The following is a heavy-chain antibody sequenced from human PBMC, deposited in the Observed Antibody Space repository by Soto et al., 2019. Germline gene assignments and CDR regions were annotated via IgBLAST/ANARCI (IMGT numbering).Heavy chain of an antibody. CDR1: GFTFSSYA. CDR3: AKDPGYSSGWPQGPIDY. V-gene: IGHV3-23*01. D-gene: IGHD6-19*01. Sequence: HPGGSLRLSCAASGFTFSSYAMSWVRQAPGKGLEWVSAISGSGGSTYYADSVKGRFTISRDNSRNTLYLQMNSLRAEDTAVYYCAKDPGYSSGWPQGPIDYWGQGTLVTVSS. CDR2: ISGSGGST. J-gene: IGHJ4*02.